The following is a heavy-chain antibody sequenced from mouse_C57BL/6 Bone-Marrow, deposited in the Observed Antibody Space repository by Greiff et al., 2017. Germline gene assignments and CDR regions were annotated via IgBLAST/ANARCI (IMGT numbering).Heavy chain of an antibody. CDR2: IYPRSGNT. V-gene: IGHV1-81*01. CDR3: AREGSDGDAMGY. J-gene: IGHJ4*01. CDR1: GYTFTSYG. D-gene: IGHD6-1*01. Sequence: VQLQQSGAELARPGASVKLSCKASGYTFTSYGISWVKQRTGQGLEWIGEIYPRSGNTYYNEKFKGKATLTADKSSSTAYMELRSLTSEDSAVYFCAREGSDGDAMGYWGQGTGVTVSS.